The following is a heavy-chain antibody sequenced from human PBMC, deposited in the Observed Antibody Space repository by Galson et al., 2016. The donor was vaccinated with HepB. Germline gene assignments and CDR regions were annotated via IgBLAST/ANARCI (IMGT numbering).Heavy chain of an antibody. CDR3: AGSRGSQYPSNYYALDV. D-gene: IGHD1-26*01. CDR2: IRSSAFIP. V-gene: IGHV3-48*02. Sequence: SLRLSCAVSGVPFSIYNMNWVRQAPGKGPEWVAFIRSSAFIPYYGDSMKGRFTISRDNANNSLYLQMNSLRDEDTAIYYCAGSRGSQYPSNYYALDVWGQGTTVTVSS. CDR1: GVPFSIYN. J-gene: IGHJ6*02.